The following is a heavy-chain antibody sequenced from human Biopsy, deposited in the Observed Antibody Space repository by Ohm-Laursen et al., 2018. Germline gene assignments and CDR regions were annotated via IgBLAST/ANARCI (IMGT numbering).Heavy chain of an antibody. Sequence: ASVKVSCKAPGYDFLDFRIHWVRQVPGQGLEWIGHINPHTGVTKYAQKFLDRITMTGDTSISTAYMDLSRLTSADTGIYYCARPSGGVSTIGFDPWGQGTLVIVSS. CDR1: GYDFLDFR. J-gene: IGHJ5*02. V-gene: IGHV1-2*05. CDR3: ARPSGGVSTIGFDP. D-gene: IGHD5/OR15-5a*01. CDR2: INPHTGVT.